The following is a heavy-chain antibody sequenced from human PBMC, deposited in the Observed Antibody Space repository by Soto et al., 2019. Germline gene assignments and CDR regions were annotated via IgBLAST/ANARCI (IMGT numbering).Heavy chain of an antibody. D-gene: IGHD3-3*01. CDR1: GGTFSSYA. J-gene: IGHJ6*02. V-gene: IGHV1-69*01. CDR3: ARSRGEYYDFWSGYYPYYYYGMDV. CDR2: IIPIFGTA. Sequence: QVQLVQSGAEVKKPGSSVKVSCKASGGTFSSYAISWVRQAPGQGLEWMGGIIPIFGTANYAQKFQGRVTITADESTSTAYMELSSLRSEDTAVYYCARSRGEYYDFWSGYYPYYYYGMDVWGQVTTVTVSS.